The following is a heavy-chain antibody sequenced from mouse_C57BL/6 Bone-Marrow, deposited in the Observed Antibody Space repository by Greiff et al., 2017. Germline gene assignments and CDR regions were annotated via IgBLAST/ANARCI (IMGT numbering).Heavy chain of an antibody. CDR1: YTFSRRVH. CDR2: GQGLAWIG. J-gene: IGHJ2*01. CDR3: SEDSAFYYGAMRGAYARHYYFDY. V-gene: IGHV1-87*01. D-gene: IGHD2-12*01. Sequence: QVQLKESGPELARPWASVKISCQAFYTFSRRVHFAIRDTNYWMQWVKQRPGQGLAWIGAIYPGNGDTSYNQKFKGKATLTADTSSSTAYMPLSSLSSEDSAFYYGAMRGAYARHYYFDYWGQGTTLTVSS.